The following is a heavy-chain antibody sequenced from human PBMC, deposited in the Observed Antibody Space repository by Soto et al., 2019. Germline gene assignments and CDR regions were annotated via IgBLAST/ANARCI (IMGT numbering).Heavy chain of an antibody. D-gene: IGHD4-17*01. V-gene: IGHV4-59*01. CDR1: GGSIISYY. J-gene: IGHJ4*02. CDR2: IYYSGST. CDR3: ARDLRLDY. Sequence: QVQLQESGPGLVKPSETLSLTCTVSGGSIISYYWSWIRQPPGKGLEWIGYIYYSGSTNYNPSLKSRVAISVDTSKIQFSLKLSSVTAADTAVYYCARDLRLDYWGQGTLVTVSS.